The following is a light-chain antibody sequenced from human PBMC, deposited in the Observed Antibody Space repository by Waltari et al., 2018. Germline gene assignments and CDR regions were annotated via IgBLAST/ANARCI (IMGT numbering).Light chain of an antibody. Sequence: DIVMTQSPDSLAVSLGERATINCKSSQSVLYNSNNKNYLAWYQQKPGQPPKLIIYWASTRESGVPDRFSGSGSGTDFTLTISSLQAEDVALYYCQQYYSIPLTFGGGTKVEIK. CDR1: QSVLYNSNNKNY. V-gene: IGKV4-1*01. CDR2: WAS. J-gene: IGKJ4*01. CDR3: QQYYSIPLT.